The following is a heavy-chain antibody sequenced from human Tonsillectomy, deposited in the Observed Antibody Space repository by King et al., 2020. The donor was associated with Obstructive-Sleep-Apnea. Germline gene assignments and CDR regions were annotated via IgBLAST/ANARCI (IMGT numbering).Heavy chain of an antibody. J-gene: IGHJ6*02. V-gene: IGHV4-59*08. CDR3: ARHLSWGAKYYYYGMDV. CDR1: GDSISSYY. D-gene: IGHD7-27*01. CDR2: VYYNGST. Sequence: VQLQESGPGLVKPSETLSLTCSVSGDSISSYYWSWIRQPPGKGLEWIGFVYYNGSTNYDPSLKSRVTISADTSKNQISLRLSSVTAADTAVYYCARHLSWGAKYYYYGMDVWGQGTTVIVSS.